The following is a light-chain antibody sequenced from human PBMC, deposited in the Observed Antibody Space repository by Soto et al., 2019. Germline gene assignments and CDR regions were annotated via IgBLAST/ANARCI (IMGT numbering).Light chain of an antibody. CDR1: QSVSSSY. Sequence: EIVLTQSPGTLSLSPGERATLSCRASQSVSSSYLAWYQRKPGQAPRLLIYGASSRATGIPDRFSGSGSGTDFTLTISRLEPEDFAVYYCQQYGSSPSLTFGGGTK. CDR2: GAS. CDR3: QQYGSSPSLT. V-gene: IGKV3-20*01. J-gene: IGKJ4*01.